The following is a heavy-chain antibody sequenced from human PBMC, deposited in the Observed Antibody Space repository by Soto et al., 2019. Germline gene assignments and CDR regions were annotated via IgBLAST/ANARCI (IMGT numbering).Heavy chain of an antibody. V-gene: IGHV4-4*02. D-gene: IGHD3-22*01. CDR1: GGSISSSNW. Sequence: QVQLQESGPGLVKPSGTLSLTCAVSGGSISSSNWWSWVRQPPGKGLEWIGAIYHSGSTNYNPSLKSRDTISVDKSKNQFSLKLSSVTAADTAVYYCASIGYSYYYGMDVWGQGTTVTVSS. CDR3: ASIGYSYYYGMDV. CDR2: IYHSGST. J-gene: IGHJ6*02.